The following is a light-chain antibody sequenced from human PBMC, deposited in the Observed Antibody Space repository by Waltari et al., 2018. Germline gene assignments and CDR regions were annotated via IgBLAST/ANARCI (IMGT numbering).Light chain of an antibody. V-gene: IGLV2-14*01. Sequence: QSALTQPASVSGSPGQSITISCTGTSSDVGGYNFVSWYQQDPGKAPTLIIYKVYNRPSGVSNRFSGSKSGNKATLVCLISDYYCSSYTSRGTLVFGGGTKLTVL. CDR1: SSDVGGYNF. CDR3: SSYTSRGTLV. CDR2: KVY. J-gene: IGLJ2*01.